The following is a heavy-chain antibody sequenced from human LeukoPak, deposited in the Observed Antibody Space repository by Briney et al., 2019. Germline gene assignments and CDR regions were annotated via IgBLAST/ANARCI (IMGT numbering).Heavy chain of an antibody. CDR3: ARDRYYYDSSGYGLWFDP. D-gene: IGHD3-22*01. Sequence: PSETLSLTCAVYGGSFSGYYWSWIRQPPGKGLEWIGEINHSGSTNYNPSLKSRVTMSVDTSKNQFSLKLSSVTAADTAVYYCARDRYYYDSSGYGLWFDPWGQGTLVTVSS. V-gene: IGHV4-34*01. J-gene: IGHJ5*02. CDR2: INHSGST. CDR1: GGSFSGYY.